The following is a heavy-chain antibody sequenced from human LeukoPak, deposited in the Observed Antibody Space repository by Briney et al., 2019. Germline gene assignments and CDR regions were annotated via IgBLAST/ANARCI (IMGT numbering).Heavy chain of an antibody. J-gene: IGHJ4*02. Sequence: PGGSLRLSCAASEFAFRTYAMSWVRQAPGKGLEWVSAISDSGGSTYYADSVKGRFTITRDNAKNSLYLQMNSLRAEDTAVYYCARSGRWLQFVSHSFDYWGQGTLVTVSS. V-gene: IGHV3-23*01. D-gene: IGHD5-24*01. CDR2: ISDSGGST. CDR3: ARSGRWLQFVSHSFDY. CDR1: EFAFRTYA.